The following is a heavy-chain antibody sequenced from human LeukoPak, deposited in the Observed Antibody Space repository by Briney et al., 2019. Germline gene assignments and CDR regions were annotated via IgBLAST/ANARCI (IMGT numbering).Heavy chain of an antibody. CDR1: GGSISSSSYY. V-gene: IGHV4-39*01. D-gene: IGHD3-22*01. CDR3: ARCSSGYDSFT. Sequence: LETLSLTCTVSGGSISSSSYYWGWIRQPPGKGLEWIGSIYYSGSTYYNPSLKSRVTISVDTSKNQFSLKLSSVTAADTAVYYCARCSSGYDSFTWGQGTMVTVSS. J-gene: IGHJ3*01. CDR2: IYYSGST.